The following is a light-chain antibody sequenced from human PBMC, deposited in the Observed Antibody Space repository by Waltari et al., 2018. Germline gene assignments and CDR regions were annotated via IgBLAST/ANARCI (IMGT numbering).Light chain of an antibody. CDR2: KAN. CDR3: ALYMGSGIWV. Sequence: QTVVTQEPSLSVSPGGTVTLTCALSPGSVSTTSYATWYQQTPGQAPRTLVYKANARSSGVPDRFSGSILGNTAALTITGAQADDESDYYCALYMGSGIWVFGGGTKLTVL. J-gene: IGLJ3*02. V-gene: IGLV8-61*01. CDR1: PGSVSTTSY.